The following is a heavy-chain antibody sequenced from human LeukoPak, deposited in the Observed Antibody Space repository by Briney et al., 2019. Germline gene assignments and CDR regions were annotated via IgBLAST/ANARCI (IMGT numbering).Heavy chain of an antibody. D-gene: IGHD3-16*02. CDR2: INHSGST. V-gene: IGHV4-34*01. J-gene: IGHJ4*02. Sequence: SETLSLTCAVYGGSFSGYYWSWIRHPPGKGLEWSGEINHSGSTNYNPSLKSRVTISVDTSTHQFSLKLSSMTAADTAVYYCARGPQGTTFGGVIVMFDYWGQGTLVTASS. CDR3: ARGPQGTTFGGVIVMFDY. CDR1: GGSFSGYY.